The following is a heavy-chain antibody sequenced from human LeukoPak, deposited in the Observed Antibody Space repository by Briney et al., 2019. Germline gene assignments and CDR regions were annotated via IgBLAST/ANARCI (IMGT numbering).Heavy chain of an antibody. D-gene: IGHD2-2*01. V-gene: IGHV3-23*01. CDR3: AKRDCSSTSCYRIDY. CDR1: GFTFSSYA. J-gene: IGHJ4*02. CDR2: ISGSGGST. Sequence: PGGSLRLSCAASGFTFSSYAMSWVRQAPGKGLEWVSAISGSGGSTYYVDSVKGRFTISRDNSKNTLYLQMNSLRAEDTAVYYCAKRDCSSTSCYRIDYWGQGTLVTVSS.